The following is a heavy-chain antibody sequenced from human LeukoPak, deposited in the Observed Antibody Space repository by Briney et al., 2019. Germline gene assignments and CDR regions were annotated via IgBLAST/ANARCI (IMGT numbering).Heavy chain of an antibody. CDR1: GGSISSSSYY. J-gene: IGHJ3*02. D-gene: IGHD2-15*01. CDR2: VYYSGST. Sequence: SETLSLTCTVSGGSISSSSYYWGWIRQPPGKGLEWIGSVYYSGSTYYNPSLKSRVTISVDTSKNQFSLKLSSVTAADTAVYYCARRNKTPRGAFDIWGQGTMVTVSS. CDR3: ARRNKTPRGAFDI. V-gene: IGHV4-39*01.